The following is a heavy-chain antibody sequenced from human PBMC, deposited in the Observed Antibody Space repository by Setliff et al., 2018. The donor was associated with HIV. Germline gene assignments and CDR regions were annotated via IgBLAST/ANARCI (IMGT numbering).Heavy chain of an antibody. J-gene: IGHJ3*01. CDR2: IYYSGTA. V-gene: IGHV4-39*07. D-gene: IGHD3-3*01. Sequence: SETLSLTCTVSGDSISSSAYYWGWVRQPPGKGLEWIGSIYYSGTAYYNPSLRSRVTILVDTSNNNFSLKLNSVTAADTAMSHCASVIASGYNFWSGYPFDAFDVWGQGTMVTVSS. CDR1: GDSISSSAYY. CDR3: ASVIASGYNFWSGYPFDAFDV.